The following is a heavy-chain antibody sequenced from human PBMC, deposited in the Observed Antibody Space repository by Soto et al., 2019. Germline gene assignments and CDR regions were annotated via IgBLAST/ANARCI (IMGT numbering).Heavy chain of an antibody. J-gene: IGHJ4*02. CDR2: IYSGGST. CDR3: ARLLWFGELLNFFDY. D-gene: IGHD3-10*01. Sequence: GGSLRLSCAASGFTVSSNYMSWVRQAPGKGLEWVSVIYSGGSTYYADSVKGRFTISRHNSKNTLYLQMNSLRAEDTAVYYCARLLWFGELLNFFDYWGQGTLVTVSS. CDR1: GFTVSSNY. V-gene: IGHV3-53*04.